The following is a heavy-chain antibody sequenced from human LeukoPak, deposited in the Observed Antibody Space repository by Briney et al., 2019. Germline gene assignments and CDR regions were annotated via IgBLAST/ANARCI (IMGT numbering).Heavy chain of an antibody. J-gene: IGHJ6*03. Sequence: GGSLRLSCAGSGFMFSDYTMHWVRQAPGKGLEYVSAATGNARSKYHADSVRGRFTISRDNSKDTLYLQMGSLRPEDTAVHYCARGPSSSFYMDVWGKGTTVTISS. CDR2: ATGNARSK. V-gene: IGHV3-64*02. CDR1: GFMFSDYT. CDR3: ARGPSSSFYMDV.